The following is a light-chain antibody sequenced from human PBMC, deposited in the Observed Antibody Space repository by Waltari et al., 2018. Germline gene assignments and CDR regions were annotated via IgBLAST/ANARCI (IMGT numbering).Light chain of an antibody. Sequence: EIVLTQSPGTLSLSPGERATLSCRASQSVSINYLAWYQQKYGQAPRLLIYGASSRATGVPDRFTGSGSGTDFTLTISRLEPEDFAVYYCQERGRTFGQGTKVEIK. V-gene: IGKV3-20*01. CDR3: QERGRT. CDR1: QSVSINY. J-gene: IGKJ1*01. CDR2: GAS.